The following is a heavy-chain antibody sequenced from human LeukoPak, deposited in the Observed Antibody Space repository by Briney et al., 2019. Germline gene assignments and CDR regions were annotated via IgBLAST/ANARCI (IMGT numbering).Heavy chain of an antibody. CDR1: GGSISSGGYS. J-gene: IGHJ3*02. D-gene: IGHD3-3*01. V-gene: IGHV4-30-2*01. CDR2: IYHSGST. Sequence: PSETLSLTCAVSGGSISSGGYSWSWIRQPPGKGLEWIGYIYHSGSTYYNPSLKSRVTISVDRSKNQFSLKLSSVTAADTAVYYCASRTTIFGVVRNAFDIWGQGTMVTVSS. CDR3: ASRTTIFGVVRNAFDI.